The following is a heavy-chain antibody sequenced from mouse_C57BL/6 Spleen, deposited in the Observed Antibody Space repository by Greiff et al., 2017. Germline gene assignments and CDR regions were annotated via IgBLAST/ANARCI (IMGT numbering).Heavy chain of an antibody. V-gene: IGHV1-85*01. CDR1: GYTFTSYD. D-gene: IGHD1-1*01. CDR3: ARWGEYYGSSFEGYFDV. J-gene: IGHJ1*03. Sequence: VMLVESGPELVKPGASVKLSCKASGYTFTSYDINWVKQRPGQGLEWIGWIYPRDGSTEYNEKFKGKATLTVDTSSSTAYMELHSLTSEDSAVYFCARWGEYYGSSFEGYFDVWGTGTTVTVSS. CDR2: IYPRDGST.